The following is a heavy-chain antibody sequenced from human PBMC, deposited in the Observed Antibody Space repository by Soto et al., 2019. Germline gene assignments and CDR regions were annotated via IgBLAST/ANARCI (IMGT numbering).Heavy chain of an antibody. CDR1: GGSRSVESDS. J-gene: IGHJ4*02. D-gene: IGHD3-3*01. CDR3: ARDFAYFDS. Sequence: SATQGLPWSVAGGSRSVESDSWSWIRQPPGKGLEWIGYVYHTGRTSYNPSLKSRVSISMDTSKNQFSLNLDSVTAADTAVYFCARDFAYFDSWGQGNLVTVSA. CDR2: VYHTGRT. V-gene: IGHV4-61*01.